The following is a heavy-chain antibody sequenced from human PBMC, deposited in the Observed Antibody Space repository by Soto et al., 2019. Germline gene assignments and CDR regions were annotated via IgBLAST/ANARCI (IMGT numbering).Heavy chain of an antibody. D-gene: IGHD2-15*01. Sequence: ASETLSLTCTGSGGSISSYYWSWIRQPPGKGLEWIGYIYYSGSTNYNPSLKSRVTILVDTSKNQFSLKLSSLTAADTAVYYCARESRGGGFDYWGQGTLVTVSS. V-gene: IGHV4-59*01. CDR1: GGSISSYY. CDR2: IYYSGST. J-gene: IGHJ4*02. CDR3: ARESRGGGFDY.